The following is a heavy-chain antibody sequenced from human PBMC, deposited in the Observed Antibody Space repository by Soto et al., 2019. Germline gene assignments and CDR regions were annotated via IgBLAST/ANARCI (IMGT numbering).Heavy chain of an antibody. V-gene: IGHV3-9*01. Sequence: GGSLRLSCAASGFTFDDYAMHWVRQAPGKGLEWVSGISWNSGSIGYADSVKGRFTISRDNAKNSLYLQMNSLRAEDTALYYCAKDMFVATRNYYYGMDVWGQGTTVTVSS. CDR2: ISWNSGSI. CDR3: AKDMFVATRNYYYGMDV. J-gene: IGHJ6*02. D-gene: IGHD5-12*01. CDR1: GFTFDDYA.